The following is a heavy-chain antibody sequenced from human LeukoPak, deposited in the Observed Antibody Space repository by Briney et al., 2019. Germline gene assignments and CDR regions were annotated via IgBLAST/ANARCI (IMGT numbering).Heavy chain of an antibody. J-gene: IGHJ3*02. CDR3: ARDSAAAYEADAFDI. CDR2: ISAYNGNT. Sequence: ASVKVSCKASGYTFTSYGISWVRQAPGQGLEWMGWISAYNGNTNYAQKLQGRVTMTTDTSTSTAYMELRSLRSDDTAVYYCARDSAAAYEADAFDIWGQGTMVTVSS. CDR1: GYTFTSYG. V-gene: IGHV1-18*01. D-gene: IGHD6-13*01.